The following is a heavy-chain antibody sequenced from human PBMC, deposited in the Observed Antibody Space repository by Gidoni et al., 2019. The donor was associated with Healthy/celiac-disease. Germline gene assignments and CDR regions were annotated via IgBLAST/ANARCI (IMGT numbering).Heavy chain of an antibody. CDR3: ARAGMTTYDY. CDR1: GGSFSGYY. V-gene: IGHV4-34*01. D-gene: IGHD3-16*01. Sequence: QVQLQQWGAGLLKPSETLSLTCAVYGGSFSGYYWSWIRQPPGKGLEWIGEINHSGSTNYNPSLKSRVTISVDTSKNQFSLKLSSVTAADTAVCYCARAGMTTYDYWGQGTLVTVSS. J-gene: IGHJ4*02. CDR2: INHSGST.